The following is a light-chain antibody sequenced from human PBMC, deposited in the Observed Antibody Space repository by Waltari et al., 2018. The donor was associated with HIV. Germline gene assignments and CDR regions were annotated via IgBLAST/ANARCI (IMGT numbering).Light chain of an antibody. CDR3: AAWDVSLSGWV. CDR1: TSTIGHTF. CDR2: RNN. V-gene: IGLV1-47*01. J-gene: IGLJ3*02. Sequence: SVLTQPPSTSGTPGQKVTISCSGSTSTIGHTFVSWYQQFPGTAPKLLIYRNNERPSGVPDRFSGSKSGISASLAITGLRSEDEADYYCAAWDVSLSGWVFGGGTKLTVL.